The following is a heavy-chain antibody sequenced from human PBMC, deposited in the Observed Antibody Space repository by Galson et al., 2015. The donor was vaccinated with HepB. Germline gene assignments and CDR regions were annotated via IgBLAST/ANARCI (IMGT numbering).Heavy chain of an antibody. V-gene: IGHV4-34*01. D-gene: IGHD6-13*01. CDR3: ARAKYSSSWYYYYYYMDV. Sequence: ETLSLTCAVYGGSFSGYYWSWTRQPPGKGLEWIGEINHSGSTNYNPSLKSRVTISVDTSKNQFSLKLSSVTAADTAVYYCARAKYSSSWYYYYYYMDVWGKGTTVTVSS. J-gene: IGHJ6*03. CDR2: INHSGST. CDR1: GGSFSGYY.